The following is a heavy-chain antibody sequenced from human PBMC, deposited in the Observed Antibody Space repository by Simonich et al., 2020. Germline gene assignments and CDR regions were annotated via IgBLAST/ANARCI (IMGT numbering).Heavy chain of an antibody. J-gene: IGHJ1*01. CDR3: ARGLRVAAAGTAFQH. D-gene: IGHD6-13*01. Sequence: QVQLQQWGAGLLKPSETLSLTCAVYGGSFSGYYWSWLRQPPGEGLEWIGEINHSGNNKHYQYLKSQLTITVNKYKNQFSLQMSSGTAADTAVYYCARGLRVAAAGTAFQHWGQGTLVTVSS. CDR2: INHSGNN. V-gene: IGHV4-34*01. CDR1: GGSFSGYY.